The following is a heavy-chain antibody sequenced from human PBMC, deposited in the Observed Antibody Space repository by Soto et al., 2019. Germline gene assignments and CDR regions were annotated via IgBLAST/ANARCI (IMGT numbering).Heavy chain of an antibody. D-gene: IGHD3-10*01. CDR3: ARDSNPRLLWFGELADPLAPSDY. Sequence: QVQLVESGGGLVKPGGSLRLSCAASGFTFSDYYMSWIRQAPGKGLEWVSYISSSSSYTNYADSVKGRFTISRDNAKNSLYLQRNSLRAEDTAVYYCARDSNPRLLWFGELADPLAPSDYWGQGTLVTVSS. J-gene: IGHJ4*02. CDR2: ISSSSSYT. CDR1: GFTFSDYY. V-gene: IGHV3-11*05.